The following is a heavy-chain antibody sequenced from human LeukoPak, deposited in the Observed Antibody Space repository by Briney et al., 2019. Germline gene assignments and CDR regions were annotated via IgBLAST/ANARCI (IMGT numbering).Heavy chain of an antibody. V-gene: IGHV3-13*01. D-gene: IGHD3-22*01. J-gene: IGHJ3*02. CDR1: GFSFSSYD. CDR2: IHMTGDT. CDR3: VRGRGYYDGRGYIKNVPFDI. Sequence: GGSVRLSCIASGFSFSSYDMHWVRQATGKGRECVSGIHMTGDTYYADSVKGRFTISRENAKISLYLQMNSLRAGDTAVYYCVRGRGYYDGRGYIKNVPFDIWGQGTTVTVSS.